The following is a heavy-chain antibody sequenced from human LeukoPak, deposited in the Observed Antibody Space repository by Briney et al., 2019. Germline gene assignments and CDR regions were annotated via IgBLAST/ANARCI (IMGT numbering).Heavy chain of an antibody. D-gene: IGHD3-10*01. CDR2: IYSGGST. Sequence: GGSLRLSCAASGFTVSSNYMSWVRQAPGKGLEWVSVIYSGGSTYYADSVKGRFTISRDNSKNTLYLQMNSLRAEDTAVYYCARGPSIWFGEHWGQGTLVTVSS. CDR1: GFTVSSNY. CDR3: ARGPSIWFGEH. V-gene: IGHV3-53*01. J-gene: IGHJ4*02.